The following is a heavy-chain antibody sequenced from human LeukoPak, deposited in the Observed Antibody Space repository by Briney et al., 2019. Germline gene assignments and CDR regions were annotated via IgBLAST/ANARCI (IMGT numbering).Heavy chain of an antibody. J-gene: IGHJ5*02. CDR1: GYTFTGYY. V-gene: IGHV1-2*02. CDR3: ARAGYCSGGSCYSGVAFDP. Sequence: GASVKVSCKASGYTFTGYYMHWVRQAPGQGLEGMGWINPNSGGTNYAQKFQGRVTMTRDTSISTAYMELSRLRSDDTAVYYCARAGYCSGGSCYSGVAFDPWGQGTLVTVSS. D-gene: IGHD2-15*01. CDR2: INPNSGGT.